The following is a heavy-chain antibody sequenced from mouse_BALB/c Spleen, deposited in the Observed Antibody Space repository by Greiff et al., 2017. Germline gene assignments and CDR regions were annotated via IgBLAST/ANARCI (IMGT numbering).Heavy chain of an antibody. Sequence: EVKLVESGGGLVQPGGSRKLSCAASGFTFSSFGMHWVRQAPEKGLEWVAYISSGSSTIYYADTVKGRFTISRDNPKNTLFLQMTSLRSEDTAMYYCASQIYYYGSSFAYWGQGTLVTVSA. CDR3: ASQIYYYGSSFAY. CDR2: ISSGSSTI. J-gene: IGHJ3*01. CDR1: GFTFSSFG. D-gene: IGHD1-1*01. V-gene: IGHV5-17*02.